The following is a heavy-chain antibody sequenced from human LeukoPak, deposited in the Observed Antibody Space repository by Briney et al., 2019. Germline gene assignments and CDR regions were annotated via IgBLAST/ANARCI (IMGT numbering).Heavy chain of an antibody. J-gene: IGHJ2*01. CDR3: ATVPAKVVASGGVTSAWYFDL. CDR1: GGSISSYY. Sequence: SETLSLTCTVSGGSISSYYWSWIRQPAGKGLEWIGRIYTSGSTNYNPSLKSRVTMSVDTSKNQFSLKVKSVTAADTAVYYCATVPAKVVASGGVTSAWYFDLWGRGTLLTVSS. CDR2: IYTSGST. V-gene: IGHV4-4*07. D-gene: IGHD3-16*01.